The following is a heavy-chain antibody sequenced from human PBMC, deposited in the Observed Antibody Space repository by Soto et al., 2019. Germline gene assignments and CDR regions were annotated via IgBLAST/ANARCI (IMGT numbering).Heavy chain of an antibody. J-gene: IGHJ6*02. CDR2: IIPIVDIP. Sequence: QVQLVQSGAEVKKPGSSVKVSCKASGGTFSRYTFTWVRQAPGQGLEWMGRIIPIVDIPNYAQKFQGRVTITADKSTSTAYMELSRLTSDDTAVYYCARHFTGVLVLGTSPPGGDNFGWDVWGQGTTVSVS. CDR1: GGTFSRYT. V-gene: IGHV1-69*02. CDR3: ARHFTGVLVLGTSPPGGDNFGWDV. D-gene: IGHD2-8*02.